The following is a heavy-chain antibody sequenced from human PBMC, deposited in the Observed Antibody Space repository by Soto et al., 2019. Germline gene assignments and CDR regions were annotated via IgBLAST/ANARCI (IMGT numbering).Heavy chain of an antibody. CDR1: GFSLRTSGGS. Sequence: GSGPTLVNPTQTLTLTCTFSGFSLRTSGGSVGWIRQPPGKALEWLALIYWDDDKRYSPSLKSRLTITKDTSKNQVVLTMTNMDPADTATYYCAHGYYPTNWFDPWGQGTLVTVSS. CDR2: IYWDDDK. J-gene: IGHJ5*02. CDR3: AHGYYPTNWFDP. V-gene: IGHV2-5*02. D-gene: IGHD1-26*01.